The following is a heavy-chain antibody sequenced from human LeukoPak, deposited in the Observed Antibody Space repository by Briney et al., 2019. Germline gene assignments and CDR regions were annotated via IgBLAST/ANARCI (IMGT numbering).Heavy chain of an antibody. CDR1: GFTFSSSA. CDR3: ANRISGSSS. Sequence: GGSLRLSCAASGFTFSSSAMSWVRQAPGKGLEWVSSISGSGGSTYYADSVKGRFTISRDNSKNTVFLQMNSLRAEDTGVYYCANRISGSSSWGQGTLVTVSS. D-gene: IGHD3-10*01. J-gene: IGHJ5*02. V-gene: IGHV3-23*01. CDR2: ISGSGGST.